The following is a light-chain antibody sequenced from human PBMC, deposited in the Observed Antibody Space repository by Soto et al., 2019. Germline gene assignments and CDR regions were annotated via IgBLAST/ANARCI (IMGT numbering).Light chain of an antibody. CDR1: QRISINY. CDR2: GAS. Sequence: EIVLTQSPGTLSLSPGERATLSCRASQRISINYLAWYQRKPGQAPRLLFYGASSRASGIPDRFSGSGSGTDFTLTISRLEPEDFAVYYCQHRSSWPRMYTFGQGTKLEIK. J-gene: IGKJ2*01. CDR3: QHRSSWPRMYT. V-gene: IGKV3D-20*02.